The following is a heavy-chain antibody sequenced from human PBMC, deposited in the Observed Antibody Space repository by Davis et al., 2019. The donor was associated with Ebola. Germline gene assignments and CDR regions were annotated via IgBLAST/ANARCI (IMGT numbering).Heavy chain of an antibody. V-gene: IGHV3-23*01. CDR1: GFTFSSYA. J-gene: IGHJ4*02. CDR2: ISGSGGST. Sequence: GESLKISCAASGFTFSSYAMSWVRQAPGKGLEWVSAISGSGGSTYYADSVKGRLTISRDNSKNTLYLQMNSLRAEDTAVYYCAKVSVVVIAEYYFDYWGQGTLVTVSS. CDR3: AKVSVVVIAEYYFDY. D-gene: IGHD2-21*01.